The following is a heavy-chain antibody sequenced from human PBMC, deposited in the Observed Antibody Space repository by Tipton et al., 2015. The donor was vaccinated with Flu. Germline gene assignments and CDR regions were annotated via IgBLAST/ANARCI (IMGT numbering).Heavy chain of an antibody. V-gene: IGHV4-4*07. CDR3: ARHMSGGTRRGYDY. Sequence: PGLVKPSETLSLSCTVSGDSMSSYYWSWIRQPAGKGLEWIGRIYTSGSTNYNPSLKSRVSMLIDTSKNQFSLKLTSVTAADTAVYYCARHMSGGTRRGYDYWGQGTLVTVSS. D-gene: IGHD2-15*01. CDR2: IYTSGST. CDR1: GDSMSSYY. J-gene: IGHJ4*02.